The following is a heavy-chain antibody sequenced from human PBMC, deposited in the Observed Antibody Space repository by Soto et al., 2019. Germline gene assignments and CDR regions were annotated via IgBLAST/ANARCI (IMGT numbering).Heavy chain of an antibody. Sequence: QVQLVQSGAEVKKPGASVKVSCKASGYTFSTHGISWVRQVPGQGLEGMGWVRGDNGHRNYAQSLQGRVTMTTDTSTNTAYMELRSLRSDDTAVYYCARDLGYCRSGPCYREWFDPWGQGTLVTVSS. CDR1: GYTFSTHG. CDR2: VRGDNGHR. CDR3: ARDLGYCRSGPCYREWFDP. J-gene: IGHJ5*02. V-gene: IGHV1-18*01. D-gene: IGHD2-2*01.